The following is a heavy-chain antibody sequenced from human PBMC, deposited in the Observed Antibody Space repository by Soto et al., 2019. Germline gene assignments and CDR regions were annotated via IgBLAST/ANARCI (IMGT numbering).Heavy chain of an antibody. Sequence: TLSLTCTVSGGSISSGGYYWSWIRQHPGKGLEWIGYIYYSGSTYYNPSLKSRVTISVDTSKNQFSLKLSSVTAADTAVYYCAVYYDYVWGSYRYNGTFGYWGQGTLVTVSS. CDR1: GGSISSGGYY. V-gene: IGHV4-31*03. D-gene: IGHD3-16*02. J-gene: IGHJ4*02. CDR2: IYYSGST. CDR3: AVYYDYVWGSYRYNGTFGY.